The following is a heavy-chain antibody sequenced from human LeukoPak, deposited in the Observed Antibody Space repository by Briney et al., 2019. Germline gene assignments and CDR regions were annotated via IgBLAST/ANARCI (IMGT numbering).Heavy chain of an antibody. Sequence: SVKVSCKASGGTFSSYAISWVRQAPGQGLEWMGGIIPIFGTANYAQKFQGRVTITADESTSTAYMELSSLRSEDTAVYYCARIIWFGELMAGYFDYWGQGTLVTVSS. J-gene: IGHJ4*02. CDR2: IIPIFGTA. D-gene: IGHD3-10*01. V-gene: IGHV1-69*01. CDR3: ARIIWFGELMAGYFDY. CDR1: GGTFSSYA.